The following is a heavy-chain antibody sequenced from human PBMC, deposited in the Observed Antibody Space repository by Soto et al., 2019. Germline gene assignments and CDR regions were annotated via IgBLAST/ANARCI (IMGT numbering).Heavy chain of an antibody. D-gene: IGHD2-15*01. Sequence: SVNVSCKASGGAFSSYTISWLRQTPRQGLECMEWIIPIFGTANYAQKSQGRVTITADESTSTAYMELRSMRSEDTAVYYCARVIYCSGGSCYGAHEKYYYGMDDWGPATTVTVSS. CDR2: IIPIFGTA. CDR3: ARVIYCSGGSCYGAHEKYYYGMDD. V-gene: IGHV1-69*01. J-gene: IGHJ6*02. CDR1: GGAFSSYT.